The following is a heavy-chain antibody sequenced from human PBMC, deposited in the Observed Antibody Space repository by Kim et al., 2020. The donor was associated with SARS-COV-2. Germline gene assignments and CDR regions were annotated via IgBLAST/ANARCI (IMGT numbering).Heavy chain of an antibody. CDR2: ISYDASNK. V-gene: IGHV3-30*18. J-gene: IGHJ4*02. CDR3: AKDHITMAGSGSPLDY. CDR1: RFTFSNYG. D-gene: IGHD6-19*01. Sequence: GGSLRLSCAASRFTFSNYGMHWVRQAPGKGLEWVALISYDASNKYYGDSVKGRFTISRDNSKDTLYLQMNSLRAEDTAVYYCAKDHITMAGSGSPLDYWGQGTLVSVSS.